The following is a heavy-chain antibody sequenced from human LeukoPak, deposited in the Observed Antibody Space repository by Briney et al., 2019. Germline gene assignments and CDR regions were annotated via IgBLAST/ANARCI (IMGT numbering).Heavy chain of an antibody. CDR2: IYHSGST. V-gene: IGHV4-38-2*01. CDR3: ARVRLGNYYFDY. Sequence: SETLSLTCAVSGYSISSGYYWGLIRQPPGKGLEWIGSIYHSGSTYYNPSLKSRDTISVDTSKNQFSLKLSAVTAADTAVYYCARVRLGNYYFDYWGQGTLVTDSS. J-gene: IGHJ4*02. D-gene: IGHD4-23*01. CDR1: GYSISSGYY.